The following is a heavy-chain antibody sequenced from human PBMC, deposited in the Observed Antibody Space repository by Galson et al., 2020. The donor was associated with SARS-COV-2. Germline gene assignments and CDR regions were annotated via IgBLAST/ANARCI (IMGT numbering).Heavy chain of an antibody. CDR3: NAVYPWSTGVDY. V-gene: IGHV3-9*01. J-gene: IGHJ4*02. CDR1: GFTFDAYA. Sequence: GGSLRLYCAASGFTFDAYAMHWLRQAPGKGLESVSAISWNSGSIGYADSVKGRFTISRDNAKNSLYLQMNSLRAEETALYYCNAVYPWSTGVDYWGQGTLVTVSS. CDR2: ISWNSGSI. D-gene: IGHD4-4*01.